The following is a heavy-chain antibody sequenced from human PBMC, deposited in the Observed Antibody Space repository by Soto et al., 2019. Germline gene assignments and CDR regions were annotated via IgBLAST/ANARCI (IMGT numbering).Heavy chain of an antibody. CDR2: IYYSGST. Sequence: QLQLQESGPGLVKPSETLSLTCTVSGGSISSSSYYWGWIRQPPGKGLEWIGRIYYSGSTYYNPSLKSRVTISVHTSKNQFSLKLSSVTAADTAVYYCARPHDYGKLYYFAYWGQGTLVTVSS. CDR3: ARPHDYGKLYYFAY. D-gene: IGHD4-17*01. J-gene: IGHJ4*02. V-gene: IGHV4-39*01. CDR1: GGSISSSSYY.